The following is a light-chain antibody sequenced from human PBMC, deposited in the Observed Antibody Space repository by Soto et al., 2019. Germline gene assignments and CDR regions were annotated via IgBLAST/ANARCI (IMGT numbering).Light chain of an antibody. Sequence: EIVLTQSPGALSLSPGESATLSCRASQSFSSSYLAWSQQKSGQAPRLLIYGASSRATVIPDRFSGSGSGTDFTHTISRLEPEDCAVYYCQQYGSSPFTFGPGTKVDIK. CDR1: QSFSSSY. CDR2: GAS. J-gene: IGKJ3*01. V-gene: IGKV3-20*01. CDR3: QQYGSSPFT.